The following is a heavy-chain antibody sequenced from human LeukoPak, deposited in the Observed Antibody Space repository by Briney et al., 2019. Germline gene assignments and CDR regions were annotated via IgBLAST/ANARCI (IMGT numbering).Heavy chain of an antibody. CDR1: GYTFTSYG. Sequence: GASVKVSCKASGYTFTSYGISWVRQAPGQGLEWMGWISAYNGNTNYAQKLQGRVTMTTDTSTSTAYKELRRRRSDDTAVYYSAXXXXXXXXXXXXXGYRLSAFDIWGQGTMVTVSS. CDR2: ISAYNGNT. V-gene: IGHV1-18*01. J-gene: IGHJ3*02. D-gene: IGHD2-21*01. CDR3: AXXXXXXXXXXXXXGYRLSAFDI.